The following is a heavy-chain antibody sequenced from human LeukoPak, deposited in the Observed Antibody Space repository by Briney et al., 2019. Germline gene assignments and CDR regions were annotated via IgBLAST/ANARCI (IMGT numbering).Heavy chain of an antibody. D-gene: IGHD2-15*01. J-gene: IGHJ4*02. Sequence: GGSLRLSCAASGFTFNSYVMSWVRQAPGKGLEWVSAISGSGGSTYYADSVRGRFTISRDNSKNTLYLQMNSRRAEDTAVYYCARDGLYCSGGSCYLGYWGQGTLVTVSS. CDR1: GFTFNSYV. CDR2: ISGSGGST. CDR3: ARDGLYCSGGSCYLGY. V-gene: IGHV3-23*01.